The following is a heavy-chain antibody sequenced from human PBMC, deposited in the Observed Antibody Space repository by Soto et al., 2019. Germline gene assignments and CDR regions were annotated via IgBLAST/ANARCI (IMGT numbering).Heavy chain of an antibody. V-gene: IGHV1-69*02. Sequence: QVHLVQSGAEVKKPGSSVKVSCEASGGTFSSYTISWVRQAPGQGLEWMGRIIPILGIANYAKKFLGRVAITAARSTTTDQLELNRLQDEDQPVHYCPRDRGEYWGQRTLVTVTS. CDR2: IIPILGIA. D-gene: IGHD5-12*01. J-gene: IGHJ4*02. CDR3: PRDRGEY. CDR1: GGTFSSYT.